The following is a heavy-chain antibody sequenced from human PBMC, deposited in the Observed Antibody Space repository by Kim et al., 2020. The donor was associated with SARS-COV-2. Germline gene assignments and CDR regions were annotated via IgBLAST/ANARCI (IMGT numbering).Heavy chain of an antibody. Sequence: ASVKVSCKASGYTFTGYYMHWVRQAPGQGLEWMGRINPNSGGTNYAQKFQGRVTMTRDTSISTAYMELSRLRSDDTAVYYCARYGNYDILTGDDLDRGYYYYGMDVWGQGTTVTVSS. V-gene: IGHV1-2*06. CDR3: ARYGNYDILTGDDLDRGYYYYGMDV. J-gene: IGHJ6*02. CDR2: INPNSGGT. CDR1: GYTFTGYY. D-gene: IGHD3-9*01.